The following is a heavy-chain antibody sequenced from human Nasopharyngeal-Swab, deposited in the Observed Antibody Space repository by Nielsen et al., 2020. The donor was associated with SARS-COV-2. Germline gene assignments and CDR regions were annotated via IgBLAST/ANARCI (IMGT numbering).Heavy chain of an antibody. J-gene: IGHJ4*02. D-gene: IGHD5-18*01. Sequence: WVRQAPGQGLEWMGGIIPIFGTANCAQKFQGRVTITADESTSTAYMELSSLRSEDTAVYYCAGRGYSYGDGLFDYWGQGTLVTVSS. CDR2: IIPIFGTA. V-gene: IGHV1-69*01. CDR3: AGRGYSYGDGLFDY.